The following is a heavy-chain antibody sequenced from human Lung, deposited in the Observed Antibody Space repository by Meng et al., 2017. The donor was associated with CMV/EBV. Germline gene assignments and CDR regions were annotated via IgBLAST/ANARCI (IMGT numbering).Heavy chain of an antibody. D-gene: IGHD4-17*01. J-gene: IGHJ4*02. V-gene: IGHV2-5*02. CDR3: AHRHRLRDFDY. Sequence: QNTLEASAPTLVQPPQILTLTCTLSGFALSTSGVGVALSRRPPREALEWLGLIYWDDDKRYSPSLKNRLDIPKNTRNTQVVLTLNNIDPVDTATYYCAHRHRLRDFDYWGQGTLVTVSS. CDR1: GFALSTSGVG. CDR2: IYWDDDK.